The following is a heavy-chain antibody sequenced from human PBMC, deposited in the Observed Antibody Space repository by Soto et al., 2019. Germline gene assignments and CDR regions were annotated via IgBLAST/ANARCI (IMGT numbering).Heavy chain of an antibody. D-gene: IGHD6-6*01. Sequence: GGSLRLSCGVSGFTVTSNGVSWVRQAPGKGLEWVSAISPNGQGIWYADSVKGRFTISRDISRNTVFLQMDSLRAEDTAVYYCAKDRKYPRDYFHYWGQGTLVTVSS. J-gene: IGHJ4*02. CDR2: ISPNGQGI. CDR1: GFTVTSNG. CDR3: AKDRKYPRDYFHY. V-gene: IGHV3-23*01.